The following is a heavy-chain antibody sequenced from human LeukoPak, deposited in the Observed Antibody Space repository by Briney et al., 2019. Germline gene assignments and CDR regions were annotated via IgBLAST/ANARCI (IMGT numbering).Heavy chain of an antibody. CDR1: GFTVSSNY. J-gene: IGHJ4*02. CDR2: ITSSSSSI. CDR3: ASLTVASRGSGDY. D-gene: IGHD6-19*01. Sequence: KSGGSLRLSCAASGFTVSSNYMSWVRQAPGKGLEWVSYITSSSSSIYYADSVKGRFTISRDNAKNSLYLQMNSLRAEDTAVYYCASLTVASRGSGDYWGQGTLVTVSS. V-gene: IGHV3-48*01.